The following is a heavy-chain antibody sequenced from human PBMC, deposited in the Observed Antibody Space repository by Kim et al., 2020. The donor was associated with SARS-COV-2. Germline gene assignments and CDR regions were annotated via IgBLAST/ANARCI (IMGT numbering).Heavy chain of an antibody. D-gene: IGHD4-17*01. Sequence: YDVDSVKGRFTISRDNAKNSLYLQMNSLGAEDTAVYYCAREATVADAFDIWGQGTMVTVSS. V-gene: IGHV3-7*03. CDR3: AREATVADAFDI. J-gene: IGHJ3*02.